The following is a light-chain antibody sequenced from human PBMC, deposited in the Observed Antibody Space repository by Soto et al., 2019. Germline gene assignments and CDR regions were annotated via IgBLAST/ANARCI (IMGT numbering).Light chain of an antibody. CDR3: ASYTTSSTYV. V-gene: IGLV2-14*01. Sequence: QSVLTQPASVSGSPGQSIAISCTGTSSDGGGYSYVSWYQQQPGKAPKLVISDVSNRPSGVSDRFSGSKSGNTASLTISGLQTEDEADYYCASYTTSSTYVFGTGTKLTVL. CDR2: DVS. CDR1: SSDGGGYSY. J-gene: IGLJ1*01.